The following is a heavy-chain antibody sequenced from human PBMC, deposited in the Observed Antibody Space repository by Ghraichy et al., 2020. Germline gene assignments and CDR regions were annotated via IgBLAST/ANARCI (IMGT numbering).Heavy chain of an antibody. CDR2: ISGGGST. CDR1: GLTVSTNY. J-gene: IGHJ6*02. V-gene: IGHV3-66*01. CDR3: ARDAGYGPGLPSQYYGMDV. Sequence: LSLTCAASGLTVSTNYMNWVRQAPGKGLEWVSHISGGGSTDYADSVKGRFTISRDSSKNTLYLQMDSLRVEDTAVYYCARDAGYGPGLPSQYYGMDVWGQGTTVTVSS. D-gene: IGHD5-12*01.